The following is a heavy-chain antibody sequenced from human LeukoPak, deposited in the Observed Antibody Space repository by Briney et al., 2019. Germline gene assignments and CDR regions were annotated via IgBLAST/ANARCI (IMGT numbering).Heavy chain of an antibody. CDR3: ARYRRDGYSYYYYYMDV. D-gene: IGHD5-24*01. CDR2: IYYSGST. CDR1: GDSIISSTYY. Sequence: SETLSLTCTVSGDSIISSTYYWGWIRQPPGKGLEWIGSIYYSGSTYYNPSLKSRVTISVDTSKNQFSLKLSSVTAADTAVYYCARYRRDGYSYYYYYMDVWGKGTTVTISS. J-gene: IGHJ6*03. V-gene: IGHV4-39*01.